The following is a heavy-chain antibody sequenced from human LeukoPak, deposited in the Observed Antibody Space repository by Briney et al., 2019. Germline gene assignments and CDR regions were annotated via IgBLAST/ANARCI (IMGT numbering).Heavy chain of an antibody. D-gene: IGHD5-18*01. V-gene: IGHV1-18*01. CDR2: ISAHNGNT. Sequence: GASVKVSCKASGYSFTSYGISWVRQAPGQGLEWMGWISAHNGNTNYAQKLQGRVTMTTDTSTSTAYMELRSLRSDDTAVYYCADVDTAMAFDYWGQGTLVTVSS. CDR3: ADVDTAMAFDY. CDR1: GYSFTSYG. J-gene: IGHJ4*02.